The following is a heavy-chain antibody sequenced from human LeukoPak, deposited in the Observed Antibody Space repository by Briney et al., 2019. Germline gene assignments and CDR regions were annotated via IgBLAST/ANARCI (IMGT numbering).Heavy chain of an antibody. CDR1: GFTFSSYW. Sequence: GGSLRLSRAASGFTFSSYWMSWVRQAPGKGPEWVANIKQDGSEKYYVDSVKGRFTISRDNAKNPLYLQMNSLRAEDTAVYYCARDCTYYYGSGVTDYWGQGTLVTVSS. CDR3: ARDCTYYYGSGVTDY. J-gene: IGHJ4*02. CDR2: IKQDGSEK. V-gene: IGHV3-7*01. D-gene: IGHD3-10*01.